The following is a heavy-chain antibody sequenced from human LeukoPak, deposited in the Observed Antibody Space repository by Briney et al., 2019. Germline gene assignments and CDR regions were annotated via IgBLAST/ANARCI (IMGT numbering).Heavy chain of an antibody. J-gene: IGHJ4*02. CDR2: IWYDGSNK. V-gene: IGHV3-33*08. Sequence: GGSLRLSCTASGFTFSSYWISWVRQAPGKGLEWVAVIWYDGSNKYYADSVKGRFTISRDNSKNTLYLQMNSLRAEDTAVYYCAKSSFSSTLDYWGQGTLVTVSS. CDR3: AKSSFSSTLDY. CDR1: GFTFSSYW. D-gene: IGHD2-2*01.